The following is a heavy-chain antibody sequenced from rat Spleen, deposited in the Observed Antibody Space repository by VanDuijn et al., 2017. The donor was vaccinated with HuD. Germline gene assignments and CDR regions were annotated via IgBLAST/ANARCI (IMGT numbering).Heavy chain of an antibody. CDR2: ISYDGGST. D-gene: IGHD1-11*01. V-gene: IGHV5-20*01. CDR3: ARHSGGLFDY. Sequence: EVQLVESGGGLVQPGRSLKLSCAASGFTFSDYYMAWVRQAPTKGLEWVASISYDGGSTYYRDSVKGRFTISRDNAKSSLYLQMDSLRSEDTATYYCARHSGGLFDYWGQGVMITVSS. CDR1: GFTFSDYY. J-gene: IGHJ2*01.